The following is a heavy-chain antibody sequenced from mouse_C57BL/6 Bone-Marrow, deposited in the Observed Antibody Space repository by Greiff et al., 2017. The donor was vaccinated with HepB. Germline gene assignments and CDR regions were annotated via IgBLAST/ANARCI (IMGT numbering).Heavy chain of an antibody. CDR2: INPGSGGT. J-gene: IGHJ3*01. CDR1: GYAFTNYL. D-gene: IGHD2-12*01. CDR3: ARGNEAYYSRFAY. Sequence: QVQLQQSGAELVRPGTSVKVSCKASGYAFTNYLIEWVKQRPGQGLEWIGVINPGSGGTNYNEKFKGKATLTADKSSSTAYMQLNSLTSEDSAVYFCARGNEAYYSRFAYWGQGTLVTVSA. V-gene: IGHV1-54*01.